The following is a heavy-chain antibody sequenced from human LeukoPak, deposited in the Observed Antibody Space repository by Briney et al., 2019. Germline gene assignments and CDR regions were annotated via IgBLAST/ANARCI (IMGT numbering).Heavy chain of an antibody. CDR3: ARHGGYDFWSGYYTDYFDY. J-gene: IGHJ4*02. V-gene: IGHV4-34*01. D-gene: IGHD3-3*01. CDR1: GGSFSGYY. CDR2: INHSGST. Sequence: SETLSLTCAVYGGSFSGYYWSWIRQPPGKGLEWIGEINHSGSTNYNPSLKSRVTISVDTSKNQFSLKLSSVTAADTAVYYCARHGGYDFWSGYYTDYFDYWGQGTLVTVSS.